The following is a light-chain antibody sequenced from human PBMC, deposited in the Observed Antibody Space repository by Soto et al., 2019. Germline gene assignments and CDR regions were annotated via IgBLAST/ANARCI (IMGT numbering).Light chain of an antibody. CDR1: QTISRW. Sequence: ASVGDEVPITCRASQTISRWLAWYQQKPGRAPKLLIYDASTLESGVPSRFSGSGSETEFTLTISRLQPDDFATYFCHSRAFGQGTRLEIK. CDR3: HSRA. J-gene: IGKJ5*01. V-gene: IGKV1-5*01. CDR2: DAS.